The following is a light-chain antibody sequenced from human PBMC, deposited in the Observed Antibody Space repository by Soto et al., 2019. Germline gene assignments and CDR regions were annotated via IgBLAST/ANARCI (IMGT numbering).Light chain of an antibody. CDR3: QQYNNWPPYT. Sequence: EIVMTQSPATLSVSPGERATLSCRASQSVSSKLAWYQQKPDQAPRLLIYGASTRATGIPARFSGSGAGTEFTLPISSLQSEDFAVYYCQQYNNWPPYTFGQGTKLEIK. CDR1: QSVSSK. CDR2: GAS. J-gene: IGKJ2*01. V-gene: IGKV3-15*01.